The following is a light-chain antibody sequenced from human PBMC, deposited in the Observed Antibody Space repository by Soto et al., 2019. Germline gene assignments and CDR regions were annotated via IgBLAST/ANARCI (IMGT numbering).Light chain of an antibody. CDR1: QSELYSSNDETF. Sequence: DIVMTQSPNSLAVSLADRAASNWRSSQSELYSSNDETFLAWYQQKPGQPPKQLIYWASNRESGVPDRFRGSGSGTDFTLTITSLQAEDVALYYCQQYYNIPWTFGQGTKVDIK. V-gene: IGKV4-1*01. J-gene: IGKJ1*01. CDR2: WAS. CDR3: QQYYNIPWT.